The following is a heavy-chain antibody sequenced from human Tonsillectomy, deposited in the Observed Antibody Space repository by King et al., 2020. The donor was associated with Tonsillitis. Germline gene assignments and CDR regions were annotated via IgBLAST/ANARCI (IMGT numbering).Heavy chain of an antibody. V-gene: IGHV3-30*01. J-gene: IGHJ4*02. Sequence: VQLVESGGGVVQPGRSLRLSCAASGFTFSHYTMHWVRQAPGKGLEWVAVISYDGSKKNYPDSEKGRFTISSDNSEDTLYLQMDTLRAEDTAVYYCAQANYYDSTYFDDWGQGTLVTVSS. CDR2: ISYDGSKK. D-gene: IGHD3-22*01. CDR3: AQANYYDSTYFDD. CDR1: GFTFSHYT.